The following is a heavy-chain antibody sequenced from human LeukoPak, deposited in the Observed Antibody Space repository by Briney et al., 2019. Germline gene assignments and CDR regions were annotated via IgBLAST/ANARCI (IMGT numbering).Heavy chain of an antibody. Sequence: GGSLRLSCAASGFTFSSYGMHWVRQAPGKGLEWVSLKSYDGSNKYYADSVKGRFTISRDNSKNMFYVRINSLRPEDTAVYFCARGFPYDDTTEGYYYLMDVWGQGTTVTVSS. CDR2: KSYDGSNK. J-gene: IGHJ6*02. CDR3: ARGFPYDDTTEGYYYLMDV. CDR1: GFTFSSYG. D-gene: IGHD4-17*01. V-gene: IGHV3-30*03.